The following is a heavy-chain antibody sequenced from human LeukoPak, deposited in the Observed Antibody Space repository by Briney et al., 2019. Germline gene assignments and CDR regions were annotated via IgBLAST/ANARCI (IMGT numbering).Heavy chain of an antibody. V-gene: IGHV1-18*04. CDR2: ISAYNGNT. J-gene: IGHJ4*02. CDR1: GYTFTSYY. Sequence: ASVKVSCKASGYTFTSYYMHWVRQAPGQGLEWMGWISAYNGNTNYAQKLQGRVTMTTDTSTSTAYMELRSLRSDDTAVYYCARDTAAVAGNDFDYWGQGTLVTVSS. D-gene: IGHD6-19*01. CDR3: ARDTAAVAGNDFDY.